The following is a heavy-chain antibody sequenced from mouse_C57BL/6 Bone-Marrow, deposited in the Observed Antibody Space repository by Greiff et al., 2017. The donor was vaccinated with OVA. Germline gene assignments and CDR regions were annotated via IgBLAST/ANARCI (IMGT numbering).Heavy chain of an antibody. CDR2: IHPNSGST. D-gene: IGHD1-1*01. CDR3: ARSDHYYGSSYRYYYAMDY. Sequence: VKLQQPGAELVKPGASVKLSCKASGYTFTSYWMHWVKQRPGQGLEWIGMIHPNSGSTNYNEKFKSKATLTVDKSSSTAYMQLSSLTSEDSAVYYCARSDHYYGSSYRYYYAMDYWGQGTSVTVSS. J-gene: IGHJ4*01. V-gene: IGHV1-64*01. CDR1: GYTFTSYW.